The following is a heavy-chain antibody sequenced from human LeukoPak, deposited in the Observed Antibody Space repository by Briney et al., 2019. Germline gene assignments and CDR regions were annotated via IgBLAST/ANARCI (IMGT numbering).Heavy chain of an antibody. CDR2: INPNNGGT. V-gene: IGHV1-2*02. J-gene: IGHJ6*02. D-gene: IGHD2-2*01. Sequence: GASVTVSCKASGYTFTDHYMHWVRQAPGQGLEWMGWINPNNGGTTYTQNFQGRVTMTRDTSISTAYMELSRLRSDDSAIYYCTRDHCSFANCYEDYYYGMDVWGQGTTVTVSS. CDR1: GYTFTDHY. CDR3: TRDHCSFANCYEDYYYGMDV.